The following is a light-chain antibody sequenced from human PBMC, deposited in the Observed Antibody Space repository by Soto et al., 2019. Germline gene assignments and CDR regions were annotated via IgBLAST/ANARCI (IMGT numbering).Light chain of an antibody. CDR3: QQSHSSPRT. CDR1: QSINSF. CDR2: AAS. Sequence: DIQMTQSPSSLSAAVGDRVTITCRASQSINSFLNWYQQKPGEAPKLLVYAASSLQSGVPSRFSGSGSGTDFTLTNSSLQPEDLATYYCQQSHSSPRTFGQGTKVEIK. V-gene: IGKV1-39*01. J-gene: IGKJ1*01.